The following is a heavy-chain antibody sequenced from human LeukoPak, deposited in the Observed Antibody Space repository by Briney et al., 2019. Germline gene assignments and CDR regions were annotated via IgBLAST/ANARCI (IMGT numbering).Heavy chain of an antibody. J-gene: IGHJ4*02. CDR1: GFTVSSNY. Sequence: GGSLRLSCAASGFTVSSNYMSWVRQAPGKGLEWVSVIYSGGSTYYADSVKGRFTISRDNSKNTLYLLMNSLRAEDTAVYYCARGVVFIAAAGGYYFDYWGQGTLVTVSS. CDR3: ARGVVFIAAAGGYYFDY. V-gene: IGHV3-53*01. D-gene: IGHD6-13*01. CDR2: IYSGGST.